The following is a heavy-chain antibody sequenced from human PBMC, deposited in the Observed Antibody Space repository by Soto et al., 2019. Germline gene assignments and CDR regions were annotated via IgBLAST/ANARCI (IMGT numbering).Heavy chain of an antibody. Sequence: QVQLVQSGAEVKKPGSSVKVSCNASGGTFSSYTISWVRQAPGQGLEWMGRIIPILGIANYAQKFQGRVTITADKSTSTAYMELSSLRSEDTAVYYCARSNSSSSGYYYYYYMDVWGKGTTVTVSS. J-gene: IGHJ6*03. CDR3: ARSNSSSSGYYYYYYMDV. CDR2: IIPILGIA. V-gene: IGHV1-69*02. D-gene: IGHD6-6*01. CDR1: GGTFSSYT.